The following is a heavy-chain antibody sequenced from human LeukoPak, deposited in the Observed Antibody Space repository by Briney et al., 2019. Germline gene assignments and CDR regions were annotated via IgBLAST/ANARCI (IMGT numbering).Heavy chain of an antibody. D-gene: IGHD2-2*01. Sequence: ETLSLTCAVYGGSFSDYYWSWIRQPPGKGLEWVSVIYSGGSTYYADSVKGRFTISRDNSKNTLYLQMNSLRAEDTAVYYCARVFVVVPAAMEGDAFDIWGQGTMVTVSS. J-gene: IGHJ3*02. CDR1: GGSFSDYY. V-gene: IGHV3-53*01. CDR2: IYSGGST. CDR3: ARVFVVVPAAMEGDAFDI.